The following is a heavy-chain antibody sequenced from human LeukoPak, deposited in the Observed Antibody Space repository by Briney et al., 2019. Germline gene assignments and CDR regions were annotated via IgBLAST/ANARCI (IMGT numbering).Heavy chain of an antibody. CDR2: IYYTGST. Sequence: SETLSLTCTVSGGSMSTYYWTWIRQPPGKGLEWIGFIYYTGSTNYNPSLKSRVTISVDTSKNQFSLKLSSVTAADTAVYYCAKDDYDSRGNYYHGMDVWGQGTTVTVSS. CDR3: AKDDYDSRGNYYHGMDV. V-gene: IGHV4-59*01. D-gene: IGHD3-22*01. CDR1: GGSMSTYY. J-gene: IGHJ6*02.